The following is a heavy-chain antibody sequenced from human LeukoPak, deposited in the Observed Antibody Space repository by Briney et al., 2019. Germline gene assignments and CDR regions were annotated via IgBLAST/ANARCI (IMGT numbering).Heavy chain of an antibody. CDR1: GGSITDSRYY. Sequence: PSQTLSLTCAVSGGSITDSRYYWGWIRQPPGRGLEWIGTVYFTGSTYYNPSLKSRVTISVDTSKNQFSLKLSSVTAADTAVYYCARCKAYYDFWSGYYTGIPSELRYYYYMDVWGKGTTVTVSS. J-gene: IGHJ6*03. V-gene: IGHV4-39*07. D-gene: IGHD3-3*01. CDR3: ARCKAYYDFWSGYYTGIPSELRYYYYMDV. CDR2: VYFTGST.